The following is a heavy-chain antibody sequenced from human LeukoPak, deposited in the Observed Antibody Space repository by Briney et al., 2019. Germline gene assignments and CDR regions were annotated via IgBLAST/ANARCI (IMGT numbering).Heavy chain of an antibody. V-gene: IGHV3-23*01. CDR3: AKDLSFSAAPPVY. CDR2: ISGSGGST. CDR1: GFTFSSYE. Sequence: GSLRLSCAASGFTFSSYEMNWVRQAPGKGLEWVSAISGSGGSTYYADSVKGRFTISRDNSKNTLYLQMNSLRAEDTAVYYCAKDLSFSAAPPVYWGQGTLVTVSS. D-gene: IGHD6-6*01. J-gene: IGHJ4*02.